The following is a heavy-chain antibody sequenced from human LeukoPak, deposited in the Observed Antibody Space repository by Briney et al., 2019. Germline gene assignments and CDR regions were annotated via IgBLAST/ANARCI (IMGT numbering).Heavy chain of an antibody. CDR2: IRFDGSTK. J-gene: IGHJ4*02. V-gene: IGHV3-30*02. CDR1: GFTFSSYE. Sequence: GGSLRLSCAASGFTFSSYEMNWVRQAPGKGLEWVAFIRFDGSTKYYADSVKGRFTISRDNSKNTLYLQMNSLRAEDTAVYYCARVDWWLDFDYWGQGTLVTVSS. D-gene: IGHD6-19*01. CDR3: ARVDWWLDFDY.